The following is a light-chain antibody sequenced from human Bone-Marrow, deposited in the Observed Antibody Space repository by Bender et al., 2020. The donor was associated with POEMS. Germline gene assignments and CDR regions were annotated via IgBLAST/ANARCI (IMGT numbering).Light chain of an antibody. Sequence: QSVLTQPPSVSGAPGQRVTISCTGSSSNTGSGYDINWYQHLPGTAPKLLIYGYNNRPSGVPDRFSGSKSGTSASLAITGLQAEDEGDYYCCSYAGSSSFVGVLFGGGTKLTVL. V-gene: IGLV1-40*01. J-gene: IGLJ2*01. CDR2: GYN. CDR3: CSYAGSSSFVGVL. CDR1: SSNTGSGYD.